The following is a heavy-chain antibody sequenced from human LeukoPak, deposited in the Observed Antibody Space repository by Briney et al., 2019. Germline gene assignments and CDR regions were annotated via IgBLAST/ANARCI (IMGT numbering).Heavy chain of an antibody. CDR3: ARDGSGEWPIGY. CDR1: GFTFSSKW. J-gene: IGHJ4*02. Sequence: GGSLRLSCAASGFTFSSKWMSWVRQAPGKGLEWVANIKHDGSEKYYVDSVKGRFTISRDNAKNSLYLQMNSLRAEDTAVYYCARDGSGEWPIGYWGQGTLVTVSS. D-gene: IGHD3-10*01. V-gene: IGHV3-7*01. CDR2: IKHDGSEK.